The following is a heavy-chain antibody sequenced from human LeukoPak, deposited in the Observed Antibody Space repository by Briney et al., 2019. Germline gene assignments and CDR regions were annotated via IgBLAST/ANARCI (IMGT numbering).Heavy chain of an antibody. CDR3: ARVEYPVVDY. Sequence: PGGSLRLSCAASGFIFSSYSINWVRQAPGKGLEWVASISTTSSYIYYADSVKGRFTISRDNAKNSLYLQMNSLRAEDTAVYYCARVEYPVVDYWGQGTLVTVSS. V-gene: IGHV3-21*01. CDR2: ISTTSSYI. J-gene: IGHJ4*02. D-gene: IGHD2-2*01. CDR1: GFIFSSYS.